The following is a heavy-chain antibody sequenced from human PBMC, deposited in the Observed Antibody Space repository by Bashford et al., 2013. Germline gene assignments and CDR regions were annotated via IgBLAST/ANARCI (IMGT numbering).Heavy chain of an antibody. Sequence: ESLKISCKASGYNFIDYWIGWVRQMPGKGLEWMGIIYPGDSDTRYSPSFQGQVTISADKSINTAYLQWSSLKASDTAMYYCARQTPYSNYAFDYWGQGTLVTVSS. CDR3: ARQTPYSNYAFDY. D-gene: IGHD4-11*01. CDR2: IYPGDSDT. CDR1: GYNFIDYW. J-gene: IGHJ4*02. V-gene: IGHV5-51*01.